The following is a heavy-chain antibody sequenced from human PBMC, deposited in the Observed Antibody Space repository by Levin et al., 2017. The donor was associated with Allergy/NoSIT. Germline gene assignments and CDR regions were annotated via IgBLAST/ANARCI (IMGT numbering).Heavy chain of an antibody. CDR2: ISWNSGSI. J-gene: IGHJ4*02. CDR3: AKDKNPDLYGDYFDY. CDR1: GFTFDDYA. D-gene: IGHD2/OR15-2a*01. Sequence: LSLTCAASGFTFDDYAMHWVRQAPGKGLEWVSGISWNSGSIGYADSVKGRFTISRDNAKNSLYLQMNSLRAEDTALYYCAKDKNPDLYGDYFDYWGQGTLVTVSS. V-gene: IGHV3-9*01.